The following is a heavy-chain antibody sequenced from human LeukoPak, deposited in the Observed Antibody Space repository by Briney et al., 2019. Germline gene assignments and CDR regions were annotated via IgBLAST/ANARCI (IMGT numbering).Heavy chain of an antibody. V-gene: IGHV4-4*02. D-gene: IGHD3-9*01. Sequence: KTSGTLSLTCAVSGGSISSSNWWSWVRQPPGKGLEWIGEIYHSGSTNYNPSLKSRVTISVDKSKNQFSLKLSSVTAADTAVYYCARALRYFDWFPLDYWGQGTLVTVSS. CDR3: ARALRYFDWFPLDY. CDR2: IYHSGST. J-gene: IGHJ4*02. CDR1: GGSISSSNW.